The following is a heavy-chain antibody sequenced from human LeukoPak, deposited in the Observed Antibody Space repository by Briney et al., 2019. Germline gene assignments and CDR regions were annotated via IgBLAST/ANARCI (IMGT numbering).Heavy chain of an antibody. CDR2: ISGSGGST. D-gene: IGHD4-23*01. CDR3: AKDGYRQLPFDY. J-gene: IGHJ4*02. Sequence: GGSLRLSCAASGFTFSSYAMGWVRQAPGKGLEWVSAISGSGGSTYYADSVKGRFTISRDNSKNTLYLQMNSLRVEDTAVYYCAKDGYRQLPFDYWGQGTLVTVSS. V-gene: IGHV3-23*01. CDR1: GFTFSSYA.